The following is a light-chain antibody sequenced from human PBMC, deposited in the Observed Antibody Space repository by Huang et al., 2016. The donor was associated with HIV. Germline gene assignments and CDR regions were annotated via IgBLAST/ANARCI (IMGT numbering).Light chain of an antibody. J-gene: IGKJ4*01. CDR1: QSVGGN. CDR2: GST. CDR3: QQYNNWHLT. Sequence: IVMTQTPATLPVSPGGRATLSCRASQSVGGNMAWYQQKPGQAPRLIIYGSTSRATGVPARFRGSGSGTDFTLTINNLQSEDFASYYCQQYNNWHLTFGGGTKV. V-gene: IGKV3-15*01.